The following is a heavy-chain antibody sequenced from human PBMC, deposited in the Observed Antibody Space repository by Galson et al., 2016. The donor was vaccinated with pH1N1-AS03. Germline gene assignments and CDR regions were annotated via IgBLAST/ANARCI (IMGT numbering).Heavy chain of an antibody. CDR1: GVSVPSSGLA. J-gene: IGHJ3*02. Sequence: PALVKPPQTLTLICSLSGVSVPSSGLAVGWFRLPPGKALEWLALIYWDDAKRFSPSLRNRLTITTATSRNQAVLTVTNVDPLDTATYFCALPNSWGNAFEIWGPGTMVTVAS. CDR3: ALPNSWGNAFEI. V-gene: IGHV2-5*02. D-gene: IGHD3-16*01. CDR2: IYWDDAK.